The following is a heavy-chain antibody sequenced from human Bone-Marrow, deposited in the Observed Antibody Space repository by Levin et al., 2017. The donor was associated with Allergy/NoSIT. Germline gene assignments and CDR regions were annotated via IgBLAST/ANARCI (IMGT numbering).Heavy chain of an antibody. CDR3: ARVAQQLVRRDFNFSSYGMGV. D-gene: IGHD6-13*01. CDR1: GFSFNNYA. Sequence: GESLKISCSGSGFSFNNYAISWVRQAPAKGLEWVSGISGSGARTYYADSVKGRFTISRDNSKETLYLQMTSLSAGDTAVYFCARVAQQLVRRDFNFSSYGMGVWGQGTTVAVSS. J-gene: IGHJ6*02. V-gene: IGHV3-23*01. CDR2: ISGSGART.